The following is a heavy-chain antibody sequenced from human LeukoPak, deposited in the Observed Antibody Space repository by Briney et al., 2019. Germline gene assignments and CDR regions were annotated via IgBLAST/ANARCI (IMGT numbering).Heavy chain of an antibody. CDR3: ARGAAALPPDAFDI. Sequence: GGSLRLSCAASGFTFSSYWMSWIRQAPGKGLEWVSYISSSGSTIYYADSVKGRFTISRDNAKNSLYLQMNSLRAEDTAVYYCARGAAALPPDAFDIWGQGTMVTVSS. CDR1: GFTFSSYW. CDR2: ISSSGSTI. J-gene: IGHJ3*02. D-gene: IGHD2-2*01. V-gene: IGHV3-11*01.